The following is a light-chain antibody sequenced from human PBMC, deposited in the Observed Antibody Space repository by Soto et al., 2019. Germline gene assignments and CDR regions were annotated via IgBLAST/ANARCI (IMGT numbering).Light chain of an antibody. CDR1: ALPKQY. Sequence: SYELTQPPSLSVSPGQTAKITCSGGALPKQYVHWYQQRPGQAPVVVIYKDTERPSVIPERFSGSTSGTTVTLTISGVQADDEAVYYCQSTGTSDSSVVFGGGTKLTVL. CDR3: QSTGTSDSSVV. V-gene: IGLV3-25*02. CDR2: KDT. J-gene: IGLJ2*01.